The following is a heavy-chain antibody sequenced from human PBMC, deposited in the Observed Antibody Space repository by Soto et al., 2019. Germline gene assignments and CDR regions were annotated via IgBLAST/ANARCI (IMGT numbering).Heavy chain of an antibody. D-gene: IGHD2-15*01. CDR2: IFSNDER. CDR3: AQTEDGGRSRTPAGWCDA. V-gene: IGHV2-26*01. J-gene: IGHJ5*02. CDR1: GFSLSNAGMG. Sequence: QVTLKESGPVLVKPTETLTLTCTVSGFSLSNAGMGVSWIRQPPGKALEWLAPIFSNDERRFSTSLKHRLTLSKDTFNSQVVLIMTNMDPVDTATYYCAQTEDGGRSRTPAGWCDAWGQGTLVTVSS.